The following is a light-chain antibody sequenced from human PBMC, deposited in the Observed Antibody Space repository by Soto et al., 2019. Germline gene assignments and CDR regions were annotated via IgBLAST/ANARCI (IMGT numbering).Light chain of an antibody. CDR1: QDISSL. Sequence: IQLTQSPSSLPASVGDRVTITYRASQDISSLLAWYKQKPGKAPKILIYAASTLQNGVPSRFRGSGSGTDFTLSISSLQPEDFETYYCQHFRSFPITFGQGTRLEIK. CDR2: AAS. J-gene: IGKJ5*01. CDR3: QHFRSFPIT. V-gene: IGKV1-9*01.